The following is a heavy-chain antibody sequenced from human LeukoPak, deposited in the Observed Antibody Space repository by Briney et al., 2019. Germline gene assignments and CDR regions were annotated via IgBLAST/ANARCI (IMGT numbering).Heavy chain of an antibody. CDR1: GASISSGDYY. J-gene: IGHJ6*02. D-gene: IGHD5-12*01. V-gene: IGHV4-30-4*08. CDR2: MYSSGTT. CDR3: ALVPLRGYNPPDGMDV. Sequence: SETLSLTCTVSGASISSGDYYWSWIRQPPGKGLEWIGYMYSSGTTYYNPSLKSRLTISVDTSKNQFSLKLTSVTAADTAVYYCALVPLRGYNPPDGMDVWGQGTTVTVSS.